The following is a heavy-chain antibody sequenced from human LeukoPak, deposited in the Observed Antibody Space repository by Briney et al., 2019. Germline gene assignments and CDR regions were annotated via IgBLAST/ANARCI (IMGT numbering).Heavy chain of an antibody. CDR3: PAYYGSGVYYPF. D-gene: IGHD3-22*01. J-gene: IGHJ4*02. V-gene: IGHV4-59*08. CDR2: FYYSGSP. CDR1: GASLSSYN. Sequence: SETLSLTCSVSGASLSSYNWGWIRQPPGKGLEWIGHFYYSGSPTYTPSLRSRLTMSVDTSKNQFSLRLASAPAADTALSYCPAYYGSGVYYPFWGLGILVTVSS.